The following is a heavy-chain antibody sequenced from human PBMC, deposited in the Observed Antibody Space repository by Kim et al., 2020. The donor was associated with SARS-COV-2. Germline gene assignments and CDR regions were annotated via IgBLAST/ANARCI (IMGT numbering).Heavy chain of an antibody. V-gene: IGHV4-34*01. Sequence: GRTNYTPSLKSRVTISVDTSKNQYSLKLSSVTAADTAVYYCAVGVVGLDWGQGTLVTVSS. CDR2: GRT. J-gene: IGHJ4*02. CDR3: AVGVVGLD. D-gene: IGHD2-15*01.